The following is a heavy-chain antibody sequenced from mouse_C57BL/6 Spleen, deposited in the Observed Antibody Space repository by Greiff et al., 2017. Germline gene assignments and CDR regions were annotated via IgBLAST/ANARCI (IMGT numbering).Heavy chain of an antibody. D-gene: IGHD1-2*01. CDR2: LRSKSNNYAT. Sequence: DAGGGLVQPIGSLTLSCAASGFSFNTYAMHWVRQAPGKGLDWVARLRSKSNNYATYYADSVTDRFTISRDDSESMLYLQMNNWKTEDTAMYYFVRCHYYGLDWYFDVGGTATTVTVSS. CDR3: VRCHYYGLDWYFDV. J-gene: IGHJ1*03. CDR1: GFSFNTYA. V-gene: IGHV10-1*01.